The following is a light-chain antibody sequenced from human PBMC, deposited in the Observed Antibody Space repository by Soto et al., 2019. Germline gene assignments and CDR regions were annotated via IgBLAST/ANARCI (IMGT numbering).Light chain of an antibody. V-gene: IGLV8-61*01. J-gene: IGLJ3*02. CDR1: SGSVSTTYH. CDR2: NTD. Sequence: QSVVTQEPSFSVAPGRTVTFTCGLSSGSVSTTYHPSWYQQTPGQAPRTLIYNTDIRSSGVTDRFSGSILGNTAALTITGAQADDESHYYCALYMGSGIWVFGGGTKLTVL. CDR3: ALYMGSGIWV.